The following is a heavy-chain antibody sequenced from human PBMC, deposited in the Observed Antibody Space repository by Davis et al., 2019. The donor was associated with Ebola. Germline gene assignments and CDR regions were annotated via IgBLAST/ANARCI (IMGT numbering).Heavy chain of an antibody. J-gene: IGHJ4*02. CDR2: MNPNSGNT. Sequence: AASVTVSCKASGYTFTSYEINWLRPATGKGLEWMGWMNPNSGNTGYAQKFQARVSMTRNTSISTAYMELSSLRSEDTAVYYCARRHDWGQGTLVTVSS. V-gene: IGHV1-8*01. CDR3: ARRHD. CDR1: GYTFTSYE.